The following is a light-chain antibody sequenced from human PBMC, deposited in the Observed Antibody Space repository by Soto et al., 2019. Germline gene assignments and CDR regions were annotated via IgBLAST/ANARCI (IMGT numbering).Light chain of an antibody. CDR1: ESVSSN. V-gene: IGKV3-15*01. CDR2: GAS. Sequence: IVMTQSPATLSVSPGERVTLSCRVSESVSSNLAWFQQKPGQAPRLLIYGASTRATGIPARFSGSGSGTEFTLSINSLQSEDFAVYFCQQYNSWPPITCGQGTRREIK. J-gene: IGKJ5*01. CDR3: QQYNSWPPIT.